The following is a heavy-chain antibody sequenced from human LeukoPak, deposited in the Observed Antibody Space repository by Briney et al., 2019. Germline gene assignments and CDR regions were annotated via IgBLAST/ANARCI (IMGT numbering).Heavy chain of an antibody. CDR1: GFTFSNYE. D-gene: IGHD3-16*01. CDR3: ARSPSNWARFDY. Sequence: AGGSLRLSCADSGFTFSNYEMNWVRQVPGKGLEWVSYISSSGSSIYYADSVKGRFTISRDNAKNSPYLQMNSLRAEDTAVYYCARSPSNWARFDYWGQGTLVTVSS. CDR2: ISSSGSSI. V-gene: IGHV3-48*03. J-gene: IGHJ4*02.